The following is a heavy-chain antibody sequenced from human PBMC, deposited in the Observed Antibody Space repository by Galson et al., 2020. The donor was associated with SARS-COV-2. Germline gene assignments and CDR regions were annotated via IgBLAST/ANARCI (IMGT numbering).Heavy chain of an antibody. CDR1: AYSISSGYH. V-gene: IGHV4-38-2*01. CDR3: ARGNEFRPYSAFKN. J-gene: IGHJ4*02. Sequence: SETLSLTCAVSAYSISSGYHCGWIRQPPGKGLECIGSIYHSGNTYYNPSLESRVTISVDTSKNQFSLKLRSVTAADTAVYYCARGNEFRPYSAFKNWGQGILVTVSS. D-gene: IGHD1-26*01. CDR2: IYHSGNT.